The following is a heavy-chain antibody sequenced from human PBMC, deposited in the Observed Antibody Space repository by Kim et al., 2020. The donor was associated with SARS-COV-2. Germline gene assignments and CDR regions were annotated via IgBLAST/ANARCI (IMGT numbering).Heavy chain of an antibody. CDR2: IRSKGNGYAT. J-gene: IGHJ3*02. D-gene: IGHD1-1*01. V-gene: IGHV3-73*01. CDR3: TRGTGMTLAFWDAFDI. Sequence: GGSLRLSCGASGFTFSDSAMHGVRWAPGKGLEWLGRIRSKGNGYATAYSASARGRFTISRDDSRNTAYLQMNSLKTEDTAVYYCTRGTGMTLAFWDAFDIWGQGTMVAVSS. CDR1: GFTFSDSA.